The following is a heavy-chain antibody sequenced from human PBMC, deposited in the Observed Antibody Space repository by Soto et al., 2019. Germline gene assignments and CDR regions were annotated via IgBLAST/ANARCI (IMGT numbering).Heavy chain of an antibody. D-gene: IGHD2-15*01. J-gene: IGHJ4*02. V-gene: IGHV3-33*01. CDR2: IWYDGSIE. Sequence: QVQLVETGGGVVQPGRSLRRSCAASGFTFSSYPMHWVRQAPGKGPEWVAVIWYDGSIEDYVDSVKGRFNISRDHSKNTLYMQMNSLRAADTAVYNCARDRRDWSGGSCYTSVDYWGQGTLVTVSS. CDR3: ARDRRDWSGGSCYTSVDY. CDR1: GFTFSSYP.